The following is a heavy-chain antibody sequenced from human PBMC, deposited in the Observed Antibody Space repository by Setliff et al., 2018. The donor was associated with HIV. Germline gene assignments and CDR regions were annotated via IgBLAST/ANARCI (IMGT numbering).Heavy chain of an antibody. Sequence: ETLSLTCTVSGASISRGSYYWGWIRQPPGKGLEWIGNILYGGSTYYNLSLKSRITMSVDTSKNRFSLELSSVTATDTAVYYCARPQGGLGGGAWFDPWGQGILVTVSS. CDR1: GASISRGSYY. J-gene: IGHJ5*02. CDR3: ARPQGGLGGGAWFDP. D-gene: IGHD3-10*01. CDR2: ILYGGST. V-gene: IGHV4-39*01.